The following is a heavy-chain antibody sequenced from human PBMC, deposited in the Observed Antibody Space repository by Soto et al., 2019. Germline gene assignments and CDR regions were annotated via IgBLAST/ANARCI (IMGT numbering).Heavy chain of an antibody. J-gene: IGHJ6*02. CDR2: ISYDGSNK. Sequence: VGSLRLSCAASGFTFSSYGMHWVRQAPGKGLEWVAVISYDGSNKYYADSVKGRFTISRDNSKNTLYLQMNSLRAEDTAVYYCAKDVGSFSNYYGMDVWGQGTTVTVSS. CDR3: AKDVGSFSNYYGMDV. CDR1: GFTFSSYG. D-gene: IGHD3-10*01. V-gene: IGHV3-30*18.